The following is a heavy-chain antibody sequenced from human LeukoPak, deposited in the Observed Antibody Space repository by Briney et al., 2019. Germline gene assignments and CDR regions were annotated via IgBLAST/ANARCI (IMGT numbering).Heavy chain of an antibody. J-gene: IGHJ4*02. CDR3: ATHYLKSVIVVVIQFDY. D-gene: IGHD3-22*01. CDR2: ISSSGSTI. Sequence: PGGSLRLSCAASGFTFSSYEMNWVRQAPGKGLELGSYISSSGSTIYYADSVKGRFTISRDNAKNSLYLQMNSLRAEDTAVYYCATHYLKSVIVVVIQFDYWGQGTQVTVSS. V-gene: IGHV3-48*03. CDR1: GFTFSSYE.